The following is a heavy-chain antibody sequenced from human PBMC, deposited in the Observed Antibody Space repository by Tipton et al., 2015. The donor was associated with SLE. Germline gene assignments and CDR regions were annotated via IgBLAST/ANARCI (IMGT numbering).Heavy chain of an antibody. CDR3: AKDGGGPGADRHY. D-gene: IGHD3-16*01. CDR1: GFTFSSYA. J-gene: IGHJ4*02. Sequence: SLRLSCAASGFTFSSYAMSWVRQAPGKGLEWVSVIYSGGSTYYADSVKGRFTISRDSSQNTLYLLMNILRAEDTAVYYCAKDGGGPGADRHYWGQGTLVTVSS. CDR2: IYSGGST. V-gene: IGHV3-23*03.